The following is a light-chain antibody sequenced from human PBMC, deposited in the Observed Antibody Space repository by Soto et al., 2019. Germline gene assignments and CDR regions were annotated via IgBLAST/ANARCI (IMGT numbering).Light chain of an antibody. CDR2: GAS. CDR1: QCFSISS. J-gene: IGKJ1*01. CDR3: QQNGSSPWT. V-gene: IGKV3-20*01. Sequence: IGLTQSQGTRSLSPGERATLSCSASQCFSISSLAWYQQTPGKAPRLRFYGASSRATGIPYRFSGSGSGTDFTLTISRLEPEGFAVYYCQQNGSSPWTFGQGPNVELK.